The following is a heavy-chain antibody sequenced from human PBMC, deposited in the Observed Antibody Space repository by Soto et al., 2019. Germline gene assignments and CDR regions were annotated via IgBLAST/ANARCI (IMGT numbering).Heavy chain of an antibody. Sequence: SETLSLTCTVSGGSISSGDYYWSWIRQPPGKGLEWIGYIYYSGSTYYNPSLKSRVTISVDTSKNQFSLKLSSVTAADTAVYYCARETYIVVVPAAHIWFDPWGQGTMVTVYS. CDR3: ARETYIVVVPAAHIWFDP. CDR1: GGSISSGDYY. J-gene: IGHJ5*02. CDR2: IYYSGST. D-gene: IGHD2-2*01. V-gene: IGHV4-30-4*01.